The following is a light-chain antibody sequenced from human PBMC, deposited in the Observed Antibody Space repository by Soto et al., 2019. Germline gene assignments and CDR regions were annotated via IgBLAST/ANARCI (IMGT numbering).Light chain of an antibody. CDR1: SSDVGSYNL. J-gene: IGLJ2*01. Sequence: QSALTQPASVSGSPGQSITISCTGSSSDVGSYNLVSWYQQLPGEAPKLMIYEGSKRPSGVSNRFSGSKSGNTASLTISGLQAEDEADYYCCSFARSITVVFGGGTKLTVL. CDR2: EGS. CDR3: CSFARSITVV. V-gene: IGLV2-23*01.